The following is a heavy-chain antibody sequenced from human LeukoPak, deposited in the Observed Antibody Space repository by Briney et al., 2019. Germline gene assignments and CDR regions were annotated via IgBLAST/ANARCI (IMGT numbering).Heavy chain of an antibody. CDR2: IYTSGST. J-gene: IGHJ4*02. V-gene: IGHV4-4*07. Sequence: SETLSLTCTVSGGSISSDYWTWIRQPGGKGLEWSGRIYTSGSTNYTPSLKSRVTMSVDTSKNQFSLKLSSVTAADTAVYSCARFRSSSWSRVFDYWGQGTLVTVSS. CDR1: GGSISSDY. CDR3: ARFRSSSWSRVFDY. D-gene: IGHD6-13*01.